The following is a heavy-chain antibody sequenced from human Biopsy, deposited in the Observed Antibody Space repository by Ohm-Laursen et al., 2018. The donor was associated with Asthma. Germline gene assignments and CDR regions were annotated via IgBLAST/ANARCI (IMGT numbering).Heavy chain of an antibody. Sequence: GSLRLSCAASGFTFSDYYMSWIRQAPGKGLEWVSYISSSGSTIYNADSVKGRFTISRDNAKNSLYLQMNSLRAEDTAVYYCAREGLNYYDSSGYLEYWGQGTLVTVSS. CDR2: ISSSGSTI. CDR3: AREGLNYYDSSGYLEY. V-gene: IGHV3-11*01. CDR1: GFTFSDYY. J-gene: IGHJ4*02. D-gene: IGHD3-22*01.